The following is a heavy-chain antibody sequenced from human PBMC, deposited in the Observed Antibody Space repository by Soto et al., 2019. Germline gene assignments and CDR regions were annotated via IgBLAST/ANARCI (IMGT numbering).Heavy chain of an antibody. D-gene: IGHD3-3*01. CDR2: ILDDGSNK. CDR1: GFTFSSYG. J-gene: IGHJ4*02. CDR3: VKDAGTIFGLFYFAY. Sequence: QVQLVESGGGVVQPGRSLRLSCAASGFTFSSYGMHWVRQAPGKGLEWVAVILDDGSNKYYADSVKGRFTISRDNSKNTLYLQMNSLRGEDTAVYYCVKDAGTIFGLFYFAYWGQGTLVTVSS. V-gene: IGHV3-30*18.